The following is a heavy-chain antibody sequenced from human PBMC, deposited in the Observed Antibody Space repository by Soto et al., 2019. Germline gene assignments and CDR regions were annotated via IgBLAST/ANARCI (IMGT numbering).Heavy chain of an antibody. J-gene: IGHJ6*02. CDR2: VFSSGST. CDR1: GGAISSYY. V-gene: IGHV4-4*07. CDR3: ARVAFSYFGMDV. Sequence: SETLSLTCSVPGGAISSYYWSWVRQPAGKGLEWIGRVFSSGSTNYNASLKSRVTMSIDTSKNEVSLTLRSVTAADTGVYYCARVAFSYFGMDVWGPGTTVTSP. D-gene: IGHD3-3*02.